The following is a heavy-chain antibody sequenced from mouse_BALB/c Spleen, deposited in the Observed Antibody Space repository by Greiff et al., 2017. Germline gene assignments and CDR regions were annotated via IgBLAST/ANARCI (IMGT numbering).Heavy chain of an antibody. CDR2: IWSGGST. CDR1: GFSLTSYG. J-gene: IGHJ3*01. Sequence: VKLVESGPGLVQPSQSLSITCTVSGFSLTSYGVHWVRQSPGKGLEWLGVIWSGGSTDYNAAFISRLSISKDNSKSQVFFKMNSLQANDTAIYYCARNRYDGTWFAYWGQGTLVTVSA. V-gene: IGHV2-2*02. D-gene: IGHD2-14*01. CDR3: ARNRYDGTWFAY.